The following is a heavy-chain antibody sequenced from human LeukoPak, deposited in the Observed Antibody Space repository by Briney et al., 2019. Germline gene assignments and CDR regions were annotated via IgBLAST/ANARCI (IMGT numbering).Heavy chain of an antibody. CDR2: IYTSGST. CDR3: ARDSRVPSGYSGYDSSSYFDY. CDR1: GGSISSYY. J-gene: IGHJ4*02. Sequence: SETLSLTCTVSGGSISSYYWSWIRQPAGKGLEWIGRIYTSGSTNYNPSLKSRVTMSVDTSKNQFSLKLSSVTAADTAVYYCARDSRVPSGYSGYDSSSYFDYWGQGTLVTVSS. D-gene: IGHD5-12*01. V-gene: IGHV4-4*07.